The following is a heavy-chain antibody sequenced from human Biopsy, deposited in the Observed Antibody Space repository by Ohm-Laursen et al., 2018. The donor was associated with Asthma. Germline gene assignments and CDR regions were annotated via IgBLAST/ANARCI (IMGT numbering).Heavy chain of an antibody. D-gene: IGHD5-18*01. CDR1: GASITTSPSY. CDR3: ARNLTGYTYGPFED. Sequence: SETLSLTWTVSGASITTSPSYWSWLRLLQGKGLEWIGCIYYSGETFFNPSLKNPLFMSLDSSKNQFSLKMTSVTVADTAVYFCARNLTGYTYGPFEDWGQGTLVTVSS. J-gene: IGHJ4*02. V-gene: IGHV4-31*01. CDR2: IYYSGET.